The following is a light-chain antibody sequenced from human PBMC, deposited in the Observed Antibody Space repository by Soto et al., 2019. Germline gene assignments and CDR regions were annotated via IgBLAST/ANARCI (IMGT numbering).Light chain of an antibody. CDR3: QQRSHWPPWT. V-gene: IGKV3-11*01. CDR2: NAS. Sequence: EIVLTQSPATLSLSPGERATLTCRASQSVSSYLAWYQQRPGQAPRLLIYNASHRATGIPARFSGSGSGTDFTLTISSLEPEDFAVYYCQQRSHWPPWTFGQGTKVEIK. J-gene: IGKJ1*01. CDR1: QSVSSY.